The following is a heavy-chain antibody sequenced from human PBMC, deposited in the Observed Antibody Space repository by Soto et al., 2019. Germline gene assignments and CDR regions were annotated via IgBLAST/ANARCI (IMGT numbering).Heavy chain of an antibody. V-gene: IGHV4-34*01. CDR2: INHSGST. D-gene: IGHD3-10*01. J-gene: IGHJ4*02. Sequence: SETLSLTCAVYGGSFSGYYWSWIRQPPGKGLEWIGEINHSGSTNYNPSLKSRVTISVDTSKNQFSLKLNSVTAADTAVYYCARSKLLGSGSYLLRIGYYFDYWGQGTLVTVSS. CDR1: GGSFSGYY. CDR3: ARSKLLGSGSYLLRIGYYFDY.